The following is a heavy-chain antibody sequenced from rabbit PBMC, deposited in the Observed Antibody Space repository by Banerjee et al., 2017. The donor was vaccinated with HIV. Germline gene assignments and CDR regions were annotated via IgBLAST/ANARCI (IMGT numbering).Heavy chain of an antibody. J-gene: IGHJ4*01. CDR1: GFTLSSYW. Sequence: QEQLEESGGDLVKPEGSLTLTCTASGFTLSSYWICWVRQAPGKGLEWIACIYAGIGGSTYYANWAKGRFTISKTSSTTVTLQMTSLTAADTATYFCARGGFNSAGYVGYAFNLWGQGT. CDR3: ARGGFNSAGYVGYAFNL. V-gene: IGHV1S45*01. D-gene: IGHD6-1*01. CDR2: IYAGIGGST.